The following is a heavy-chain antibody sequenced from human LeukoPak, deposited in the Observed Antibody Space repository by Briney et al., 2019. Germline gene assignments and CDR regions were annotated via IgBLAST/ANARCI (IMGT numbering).Heavy chain of an antibody. J-gene: IGHJ5*02. D-gene: IGHD2-2*01. Sequence: GGSLRLSCAASGFTFDDYAMHWVRQAPGKGLEWVSGISWNSGSIGYADSVKGRFTISRDNAKNSLYLQMNSLRAEDTAVYYCARGYCSTTSCYDPWGQGTLVTVSS. CDR1: GFTFDDYA. CDR2: ISWNSGSI. CDR3: ARGYCSTTSCYDP. V-gene: IGHV3-9*01.